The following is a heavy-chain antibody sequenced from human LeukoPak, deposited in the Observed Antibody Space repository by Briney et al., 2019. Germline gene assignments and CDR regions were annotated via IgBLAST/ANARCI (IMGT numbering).Heavy chain of an antibody. CDR2: INTNTGNP. V-gene: IGHV7-4-1*02. J-gene: IGHJ6*02. CDR1: GYTFTSYA. CDR3: ARDLDGGIAALAASYYGTDV. D-gene: IGHD6-13*01. Sequence: GASVTVSCTASGYTFTSYAMNWVRQAPGQGLEWMGWINTNTGNPTYAQGFTGRFVFSLDTSVSTAYLQISSLKAEDTAVYYCARDLDGGIAALAASYYGTDVWGQGTTVTVSS.